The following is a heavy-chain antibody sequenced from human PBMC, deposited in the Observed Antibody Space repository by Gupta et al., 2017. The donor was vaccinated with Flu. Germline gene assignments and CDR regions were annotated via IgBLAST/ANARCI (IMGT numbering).Heavy chain of an antibody. Sequence: QVQLLESGPGLVKPSETLSLTCTVSGGSISRYSWGWFLQPPGTGLEWIGYIYYSGSTNYNPSLKSRVTISVDTSKNQFSLKLSSVTAADTAVYYCARHYYDSSGYYYRADGRHAFDIWGQGTMVTVSS. D-gene: IGHD3-22*01. CDR2: IYYSGST. CDR1: GGSISRYS. J-gene: IGHJ3*02. CDR3: ARHYYDSSGYYYRADGRHAFDI. V-gene: IGHV4-59*08.